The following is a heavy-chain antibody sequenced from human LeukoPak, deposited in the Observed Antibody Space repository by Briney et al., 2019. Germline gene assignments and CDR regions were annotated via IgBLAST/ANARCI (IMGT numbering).Heavy chain of an antibody. CDR1: GYTFTRHY. CDR2: IKPSGGST. V-gene: IGHV1-46*01. J-gene: IGHJ3*02. CDR3: ASSIVVVANDAFDI. D-gene: IGHD2-21*01. Sequence: GASVKVSCKASGYTFTRHYMNWVRQAPGQGLEWMGIIKPSGGSTSYAQKFQGRVTMTRDTSTNTVYMELSSLRSEDTAVYYCASSIVVVANDAFDIWGQGTMVTVSS.